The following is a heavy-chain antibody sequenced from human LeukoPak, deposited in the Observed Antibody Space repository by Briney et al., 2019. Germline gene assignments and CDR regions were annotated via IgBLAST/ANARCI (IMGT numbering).Heavy chain of an antibody. CDR2: IYPGDSDT. V-gene: IGHV5-51*01. D-gene: IGHD6-13*01. CDR3: ARGVGSSWYTSADY. Sequence: GGSLRRSCKGSGYSFTSYWIGWVRQMPGKGLEWMGTIYPGDSDTRYSPSFQGQVTISVDKSISTAYLQWSSLKASDTAMYYCARGVGSSWYTSADYWGQGTLVTVSS. CDR1: GYSFTSYW. J-gene: IGHJ4*02.